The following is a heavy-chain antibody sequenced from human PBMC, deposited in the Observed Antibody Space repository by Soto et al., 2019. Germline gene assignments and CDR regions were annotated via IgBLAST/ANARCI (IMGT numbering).Heavy chain of an antibody. D-gene: IGHD6-19*01. CDR2: ISYDGSYK. J-gene: IGHJ4*02. CDR1: GFTFSDYG. CDR3: AKDLSSAWSLDY. Sequence: QVQLVESGGGVVQPGRSLSLSCAASGFTFSDYGMHWVRQAPGKGLEWVALISYDGSYKYYADSVKGRFTISRDNSENTLYLQMNSLKTEDTAVYYCAKDLSSAWSLDYWGQGNRVTVSA. V-gene: IGHV3-30*18.